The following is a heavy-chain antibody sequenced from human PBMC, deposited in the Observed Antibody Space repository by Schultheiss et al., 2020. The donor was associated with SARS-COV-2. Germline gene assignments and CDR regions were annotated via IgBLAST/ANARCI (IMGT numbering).Heavy chain of an antibody. CDR3: AKSFGGWYNWDY. V-gene: IGHV3-30*07. D-gene: IGHD6-19*01. CDR2: ISYDGSYK. CDR1: GFTFSSYA. Sequence: GGSLRLSCAASGFTFSSYAMHWVRQAPGKGLEWVAVISYDGSYKYYADSVKGRFTISRDSSKNTLYLQMTSLRAEDTAVYYCAKSFGGWYNWDYWGQGSLVTVSS. J-gene: IGHJ4*02.